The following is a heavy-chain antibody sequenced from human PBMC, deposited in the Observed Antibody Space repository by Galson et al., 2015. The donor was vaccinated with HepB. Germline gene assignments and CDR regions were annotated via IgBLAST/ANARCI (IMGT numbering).Heavy chain of an antibody. CDR3: ARGSSGWYDSYYYYGMDV. D-gene: IGHD6-19*01. V-gene: IGHV4-59*01. J-gene: IGHJ6*02. CDR2: IYYSGST. CDR1: GGSISSYY. Sequence: ETLSLTCTVSGGSISSYYWSWIRQPPGKGLEWIGYIYYSGSTNYNPSLKSRVTISVDTSKNQFSLKLSSVTAADTAVYYCARGSSGWYDSYYYYGMDVWGQGTTVTVSS.